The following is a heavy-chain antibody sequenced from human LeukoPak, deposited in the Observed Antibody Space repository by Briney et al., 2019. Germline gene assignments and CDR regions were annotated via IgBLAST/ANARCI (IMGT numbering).Heavy chain of an antibody. J-gene: IGHJ4*02. Sequence: GGSLRLSCAASGFTFSDYNLNWVRQAPGKGLEWVSFISSSSSYIYYADSVKGRFTISRDNAKNSLYLQMNSLRAEDTAVYYCARGSSSWYYFVYWGQGTLVTVSS. CDR2: ISSSSSYI. V-gene: IGHV3-21*01. D-gene: IGHD6-13*01. CDR1: GFTFSDYN. CDR3: ARGSSSWYYFVY.